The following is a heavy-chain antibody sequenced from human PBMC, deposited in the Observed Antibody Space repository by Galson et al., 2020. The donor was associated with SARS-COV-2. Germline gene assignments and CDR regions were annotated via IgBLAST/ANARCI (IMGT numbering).Heavy chain of an antibody. CDR1: GFSFTSFG. J-gene: IGHJ4*02. D-gene: IGHD1-26*01. V-gene: IGHV3-21*01. Sequence: GESLKISCRASGFSFTSFGMNWVRQAPGKGLEWVSSISSSTGSYIYYAESLKGRFSISRDNGESSVYLQMNSLRVDDTAVYFCAREGVGADNLDYWGQGTLVTVSS. CDR3: AREGVGADNLDY. CDR2: ISSSTGSYI.